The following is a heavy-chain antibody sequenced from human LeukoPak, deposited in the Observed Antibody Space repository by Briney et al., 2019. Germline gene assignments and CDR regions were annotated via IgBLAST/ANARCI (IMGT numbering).Heavy chain of an antibody. V-gene: IGHV4-34*01. Sequence: SETLSLTCAVYGGSFSGYYWSWIRQPPGKELEWIGEINHSGSTNYNPSLESRVTISVDTSKNQFSLKLSSVTAADTAVYYCARGVLRYFDWLLAHAFDIWGQGTMVTVSS. D-gene: IGHD3-9*01. CDR2: INHSGST. CDR3: ARGVLRYFDWLLAHAFDI. CDR1: GGSFSGYY. J-gene: IGHJ3*02.